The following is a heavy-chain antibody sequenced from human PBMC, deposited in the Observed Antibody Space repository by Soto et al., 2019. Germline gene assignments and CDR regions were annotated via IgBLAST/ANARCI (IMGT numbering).Heavy chain of an antibody. CDR3: AGRVPAEYYYGMDV. CDR2: IYYSGST. J-gene: IGHJ6*02. V-gene: IGHV4-59*01. Sequence: SETLSLTCTVSGGSISSYYWSWIRQPPGKGLEWIGYIYYSGSTNYNPSLKSRVTISVDTSKNQFSLKLSSVTAADTAVYYCAGRVPAEYYYGMDVWGQGTTVTVSS. D-gene: IGHD2-2*01. CDR1: GGSISSYY.